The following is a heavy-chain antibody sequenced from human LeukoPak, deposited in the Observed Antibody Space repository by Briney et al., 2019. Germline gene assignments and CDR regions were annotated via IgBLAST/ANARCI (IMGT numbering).Heavy chain of an antibody. V-gene: IGHV3-23*01. D-gene: IGHD2-2*02. CDR1: GFTFSSYA. CDR3: AKDHCSSTSCYIFGY. CDR2: ISGSGGST. Sequence: GGSLRLSCAASGFTFSSYAMSWVRQAPGKGLEWVSAISGSGGSTYYADSVKGRFTISRDNSKNTLYLQMNSLRAEDTAVYYCAKDHCSSTSCYIFGYWGQGTLVTVSS. J-gene: IGHJ4*02.